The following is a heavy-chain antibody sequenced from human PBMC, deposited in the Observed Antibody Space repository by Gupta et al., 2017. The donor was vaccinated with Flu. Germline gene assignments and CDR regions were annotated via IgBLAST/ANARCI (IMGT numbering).Heavy chain of an antibody. V-gene: IGHV3-21*01. CDR1: GFPFNTYG. J-gene: IGHJ4*02. Sequence: EVQLVESGGGLVKPGGSLRFSCAASGFPFNTYGMNGVRQAPGKGLEWVSSISSSSSYIYYADSVKGRFTISRHNAKNSLYLQMNSLRAEDTAVYYCARAWDVTVAGTFDYWGQGTLVTVSS. CDR3: ARAWDVTVAGTFDY. D-gene: IGHD6-19*01. CDR2: ISSSSSYI.